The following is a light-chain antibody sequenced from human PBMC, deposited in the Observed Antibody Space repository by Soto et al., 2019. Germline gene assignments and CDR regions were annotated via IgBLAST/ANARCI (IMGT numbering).Light chain of an antibody. CDR1: QSVSGW. V-gene: IGKV1-5*01. J-gene: IGKJ1*01. Sequence: IQMSQSPSTLSASVGDTVTVTCRASQSVSGWLAWYQQKPGKAPKLLIYDASSLESGVPSRFSGSGSGTEFTLTISSLQPDDFATYYCQQYNSYPAFGQGTKVDIK. CDR3: QQYNSYPA. CDR2: DAS.